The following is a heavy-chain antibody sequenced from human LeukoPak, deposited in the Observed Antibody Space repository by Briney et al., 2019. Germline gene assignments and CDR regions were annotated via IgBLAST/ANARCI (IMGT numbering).Heavy chain of an antibody. CDR1: GFTFSDYY. CDR3: ARGFYIAKNAGVFDM. CDR2: IFYSGST. Sequence: LRLSCAASGFTFSDYYMSWIRQAPGKGLEWIGYIFYSGSTNYNPSLKSRVTISQDTSKNQFSLKLSSVTAADTAVYYCARGFYIAKNAGVFDMWGQGTMVTVSS. D-gene: IGHD1-1*01. V-gene: IGHV4-59*01. J-gene: IGHJ3*02.